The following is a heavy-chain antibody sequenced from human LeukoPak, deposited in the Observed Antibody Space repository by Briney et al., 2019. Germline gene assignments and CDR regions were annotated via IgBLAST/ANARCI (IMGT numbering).Heavy chain of an antibody. J-gene: IGHJ6*04. Sequence: GGSLRLSCAASGFTFDDYGMSWVRQAPGKGLEGVSGITWNGGSTGYADSVQGLFTISRDNAKNSLYLQMNSLRAEDTAVYYCAELGITMIRGVWGKGTTVTISS. CDR1: GFTFDDYG. D-gene: IGHD3-22*01. CDR3: AELGITMIRGV. CDR2: ITWNGGST. V-gene: IGHV3-20*04.